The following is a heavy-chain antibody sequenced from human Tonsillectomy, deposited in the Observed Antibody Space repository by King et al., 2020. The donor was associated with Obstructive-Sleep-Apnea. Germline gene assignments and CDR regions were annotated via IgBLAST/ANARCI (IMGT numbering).Heavy chain of an antibody. Sequence: QLQESGPGLVKPSETLSLTCTVSGGSISGYYWSWILQPPGKGIEWIAYIYSSGTTNYNPSLKSRVTISVDTSKNLFSLKLNSVTAADTAVYYCARQANSYLTLGWFDPWGQGTLVTVSS. V-gene: IGHV4-59*01. CDR2: IYSSGTT. CDR1: GGSISGYY. CDR3: ARQANSYLTLGWFDP. J-gene: IGHJ5*02. D-gene: IGHD1-26*01.